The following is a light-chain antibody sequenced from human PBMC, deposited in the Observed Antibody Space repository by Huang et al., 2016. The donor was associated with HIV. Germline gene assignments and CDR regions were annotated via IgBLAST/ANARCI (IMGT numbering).Light chain of an antibody. Sequence: IQMTQSPSSLSASVGDRVTITCRASQSIDGYLNWYQQKPGKAPKLLISSASTLHTGVPLRFSGSGSGTDYTLIIDNLQPDDFATYFCQQSYSTLITFGQGSRL. CDR2: SAS. CDR1: QSIDGY. J-gene: IGKJ5*01. CDR3: QQSYSTLIT. V-gene: IGKV1-39*01.